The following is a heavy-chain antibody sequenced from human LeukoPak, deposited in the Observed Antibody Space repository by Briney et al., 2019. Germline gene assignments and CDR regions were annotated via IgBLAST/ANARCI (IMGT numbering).Heavy chain of an antibody. CDR3: ARDRCSSTSCYEDAFDI. CDR2: IKEDGSEK. V-gene: IGHV3-7*01. D-gene: IGHD2-2*01. Sequence: GGSLRLSCAASGFTFSSYWMSWVRQAPGKGLAWAANIKEDGSEKYYVDSVKGRFTISRDNAKNSLYLQMNSLRAEDTAVYYCARDRCSSTSCYEDAFDIWGQGTMVTVSS. CDR1: GFTFSSYW. J-gene: IGHJ3*02.